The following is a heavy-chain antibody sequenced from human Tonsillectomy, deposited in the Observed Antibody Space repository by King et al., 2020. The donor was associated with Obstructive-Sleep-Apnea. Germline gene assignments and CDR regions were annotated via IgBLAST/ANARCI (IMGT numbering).Heavy chain of an antibody. CDR1: GFTFSSYA. Sequence: VQLVQSGGGVVQPGRSLRLSCAASGFTFSSYAMHWVRQAPGKGLEWVAVISYDGSNKYYADSVKGRFTISRDNSKNTLYLQMNSLRAEDTAVYYCARGGLYGSGSYYNPNYPYYYYGMDVWGQGTTVTVSS. CDR2: ISYDGSNK. V-gene: IGHV3-30-3*01. J-gene: IGHJ6*02. D-gene: IGHD3-10*01. CDR3: ARGGLYGSGSYYNPNYPYYYYGMDV.